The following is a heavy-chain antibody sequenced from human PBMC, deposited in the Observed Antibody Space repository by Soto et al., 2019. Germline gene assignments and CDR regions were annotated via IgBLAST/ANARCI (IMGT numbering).Heavy chain of an antibody. CDR2: IIPIFGTA. Sequence: QVQLVQSGAEVKKPGSSVKVSCKASGGTFSSYAISWVRQAPGQGLEWMGGIIPIFGTANYAQKFQGRVTITADESTSTAYMELSSLRSEDTAVYYCARCNSSGWYGYYYYYGMDVWGQGTTVTVSS. J-gene: IGHJ6*02. CDR3: ARCNSSGWYGYYYYYGMDV. D-gene: IGHD6-19*01. CDR1: GGTFSSYA. V-gene: IGHV1-69*01.